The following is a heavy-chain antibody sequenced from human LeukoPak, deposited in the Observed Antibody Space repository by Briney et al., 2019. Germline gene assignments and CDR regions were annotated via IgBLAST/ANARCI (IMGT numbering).Heavy chain of an antibody. V-gene: IGHV4-34*01. CDR1: GGSFSGYY. CDR2: INHSGST. D-gene: IGHD5-24*01. Sequence: SETLSLTCAVYGGSFSGYYWSWIRQPPGKGLEWIGEINHSGSTNYSPPLKSRVIISIDTSKNQFSLKLSSVTAADTAVYYCARVGDGYKPDYWGQGTLVTVSS. CDR3: ARVGDGYKPDY. J-gene: IGHJ4*02.